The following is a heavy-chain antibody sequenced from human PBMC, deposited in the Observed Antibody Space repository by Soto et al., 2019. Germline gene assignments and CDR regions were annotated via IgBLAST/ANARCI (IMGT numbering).Heavy chain of an antibody. D-gene: IGHD1-1*01. J-gene: IGHJ6*03. CDR3: ARDGWNQPSYYYYYMDV. CDR2: ISAYNGNT. CDR1: GYTFINYG. V-gene: IGHV1-18*01. Sequence: QVQLVQSGAEVKKPGASVKLSCKASGYTFINYGITWVRQAPGQGLEWMGWISAYNGNTNYAQKLQGRVTMITDTSTSTAYMELRRLRSDDTAVYYCARDGWNQPSYYYYYMDVWGKGTTVTVSS.